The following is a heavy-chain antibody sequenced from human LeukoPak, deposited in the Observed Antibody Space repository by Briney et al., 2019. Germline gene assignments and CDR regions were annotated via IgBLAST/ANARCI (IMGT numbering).Heavy chain of an antibody. D-gene: IGHD3-22*01. CDR2: IGHDGADK. CDR1: GFTFSHYA. CDR3: ARNSDYYDYSPQSV. J-gene: IGHJ4*02. Sequence: PGGSLRLSCAASGFTFSHYALHWVRQAPGKGLEWVALIGHDGADKYYADSVKGRFLISGDNSKNMPFLQMNSLIIEDTAVYYCARNSDYYDYSPQSVWGQGTLVTVS. V-gene: IGHV3-30*04.